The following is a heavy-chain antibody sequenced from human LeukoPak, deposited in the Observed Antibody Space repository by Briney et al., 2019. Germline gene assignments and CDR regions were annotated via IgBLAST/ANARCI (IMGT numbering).Heavy chain of an antibody. CDR3: AIHVSAPAAMIDY. Sequence: SETLSLTCTVSGGSISSSSYYWGWIRQPPGKGLEWIGRIYYSGSTYYNPSLKSRVTISVDTSKNQFSLKLSSVTAADTAVYYCAIHVSAPAAMIDYWGQGTLVTVSS. J-gene: IGHJ4*02. V-gene: IGHV4-39*01. CDR1: GGSISSSSYY. CDR2: IYYSGST. D-gene: IGHD2-2*01.